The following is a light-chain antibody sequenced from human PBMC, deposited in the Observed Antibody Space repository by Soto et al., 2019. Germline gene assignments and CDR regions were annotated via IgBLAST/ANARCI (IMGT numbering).Light chain of an antibody. Sequence: QSALTQPASVSGSPGQSITISFTGTGRDVGGYNSVSWYQQHPGKAPKLMIYEVTNRPSGVSNRFSGSKSGNTASLTISGLQAEDEADYYCSSYTSGSALYVFGTGTKVTVL. J-gene: IGLJ1*01. V-gene: IGLV2-14*01. CDR1: GRDVGGYNS. CDR3: SSYTSGSALYV. CDR2: EVT.